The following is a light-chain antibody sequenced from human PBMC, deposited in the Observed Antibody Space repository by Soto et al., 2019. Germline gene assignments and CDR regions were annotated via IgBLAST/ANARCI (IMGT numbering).Light chain of an antibody. CDR2: DTS. Sequence: IVMTQSPATLSVSPGERSTLSCRVSQSVSSYLAWFQQKPGQAPRLLIYDTSTRAPGISARFSGSGSGTEFTLTISTLQSEDFAVYYCQEYLQWPPGMFGQGTKVDI. J-gene: IGKJ1*01. CDR3: QEYLQWPPGM. CDR1: QSVSSY. V-gene: IGKV3-15*01.